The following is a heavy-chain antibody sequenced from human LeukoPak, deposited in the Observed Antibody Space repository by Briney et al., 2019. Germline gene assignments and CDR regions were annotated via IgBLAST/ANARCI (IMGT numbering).Heavy chain of an antibody. CDR3: AKMNYYDSSGYYYEDY. J-gene: IGHJ4*02. V-gene: IGHV3-7*03. Sequence: GGSLRLSCAASGFTFSSYWMSWVRQAPGKGLEWVASIKQDGSQTLYLDSMKGRLTISRDNSKNTLYLQMNSLRAEDTAVYYCAKMNYYDSSGYYYEDYWGQGTLVTVSS. CDR1: GFTFSSYW. CDR2: IKQDGSQT. D-gene: IGHD3-22*01.